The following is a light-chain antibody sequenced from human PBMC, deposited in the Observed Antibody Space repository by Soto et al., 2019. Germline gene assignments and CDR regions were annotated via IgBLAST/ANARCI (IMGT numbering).Light chain of an antibody. V-gene: IGKV1-5*03. Sequence: DIQMTQSPSILSASVGDSVTITCRASQSISVWLAWYQQKAGKAPNLLIYKASRLESGVPSRLRGSGYGTELTITISSLQTDDFETYYCQQYNSYSLTFGGGTQVDIK. J-gene: IGKJ4*01. CDR2: KAS. CDR3: QQYNSYSLT. CDR1: QSISVW.